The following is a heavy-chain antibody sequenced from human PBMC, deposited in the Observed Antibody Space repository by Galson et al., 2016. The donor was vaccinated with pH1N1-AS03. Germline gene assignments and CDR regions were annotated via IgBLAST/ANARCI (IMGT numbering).Heavy chain of an antibody. J-gene: IGHJ4*02. CDR3: AKVSREGSIDMDFEH. D-gene: IGHD3-9*01. Sequence: SLRLSCAASGFTFSNYAMSWVRQAPGKGPEWVSAIRSGCGTIWYADSVKGRVTISRDDSKNTLYLQMNSLRVGDTALYYCAKVSREGSIDMDFEHWGQGTPVTVSP. CDR1: GFTFSNYA. V-gene: IGHV3-23*01. CDR2: IRSGCGTI.